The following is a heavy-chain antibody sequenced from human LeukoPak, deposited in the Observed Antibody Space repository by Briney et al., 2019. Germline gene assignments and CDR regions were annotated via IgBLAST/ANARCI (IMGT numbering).Heavy chain of an antibody. V-gene: IGHV3-23*01. Sequence: GGSLRLSCAASGFIFNNYGLVWVRQAPGKGLEWVSAISNDGGGTTYADFVKGRFTISRDNSKNTLSLQMDSLRAEDTALYYCAKGSSGYFFDLWGQGTLVTVSS. D-gene: IGHD3-22*01. CDR1: GFIFNNYG. J-gene: IGHJ4*02. CDR2: ISNDGGGT. CDR3: AKGSSGYFFDL.